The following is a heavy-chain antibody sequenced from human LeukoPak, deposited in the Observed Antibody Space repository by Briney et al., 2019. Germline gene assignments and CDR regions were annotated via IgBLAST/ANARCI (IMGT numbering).Heavy chain of an antibody. Sequence: GGSLRLSCAASGFTFSSYGMHWVRQAPGKELEWVAVISYDGSNKYYADSVKGRFTISRDNSKNTLYLQMNSLRAEDTAVYYCAKDYSVQYYYDSSGYYSDYWGQGTLVTVSS. CDR1: GFTFSSYG. CDR3: AKDYSVQYYYDSSGYYSDY. D-gene: IGHD3-22*01. CDR2: ISYDGSNK. J-gene: IGHJ4*02. V-gene: IGHV3-30*18.